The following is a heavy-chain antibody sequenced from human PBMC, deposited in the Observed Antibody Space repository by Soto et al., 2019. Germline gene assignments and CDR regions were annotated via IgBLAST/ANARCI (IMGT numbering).Heavy chain of an antibody. D-gene: IGHD6-19*01. CDR1: GGSISSYY. Sequence: SETLSLTCTVSGGSISSYYWSWIRQPAGKGLEWIGRIYTSGSTNYNPSLKSRVTMSVDTSKNQFCLKLSSVTAADTAVYYCARDGQPVYRSGWYATTYYYGMDVWGQGTTVT. J-gene: IGHJ6*02. V-gene: IGHV4-4*07. CDR2: IYTSGST. CDR3: ARDGQPVYRSGWYATTYYYGMDV.